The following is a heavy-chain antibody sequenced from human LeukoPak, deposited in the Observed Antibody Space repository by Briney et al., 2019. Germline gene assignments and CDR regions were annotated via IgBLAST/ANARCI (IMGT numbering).Heavy chain of an antibody. Sequence: SETLSLTCTVSGGSISSGGYYWSWIRQHPGKGLEWIGYICYSGSTYYNPSLKSRVTISVDTSKNQFSLKLSSVTAADTAVYYCARGSTPYYDFWSGYHWYFDLWGRGTLVTVSS. J-gene: IGHJ2*01. D-gene: IGHD3-3*01. CDR3: ARGSTPYYDFWSGYHWYFDL. CDR1: GGSISSGGYY. V-gene: IGHV4-31*03. CDR2: ICYSGST.